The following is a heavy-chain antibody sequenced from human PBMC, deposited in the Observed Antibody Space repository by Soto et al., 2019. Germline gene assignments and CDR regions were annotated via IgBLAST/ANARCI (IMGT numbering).Heavy chain of an antibody. CDR2: VSGRGGST. Sequence: VHLLESGGGLVQPGGSLRLACTASGFTFNHYAMSWVRQAPGKGLEWVSAVSGRGGSTKYADSVKGRFTISRDNGNNSLYLQMNTLRVEDTGVYYCAREVSPPYGTYNYGLDVWGQGTAVTVSS. CDR3: AREVSPPYGTYNYGLDV. J-gene: IGHJ6*02. V-gene: IGHV3-23*01. D-gene: IGHD4-17*01. CDR1: GFTFNHYA.